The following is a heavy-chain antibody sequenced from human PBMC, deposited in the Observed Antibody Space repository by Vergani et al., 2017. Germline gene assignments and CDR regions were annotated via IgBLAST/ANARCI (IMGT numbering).Heavy chain of an antibody. V-gene: IGHV1-69*01. CDR2: IIPIFGTA. D-gene: IGHD4-23*01. CDR3: AKDYARTHYGGNSFDY. J-gene: IGHJ4*02. Sequence: VQLVESGAEVKKPGSSVKVSCKASGGTFSSYAISWVRQAPGQGLEWMGGIIPIFGTANYAQKFQGRVTITADESTSTAYMELSSLRSEDTAVYYCAKDYARTHYGGNSFDYWGQGTLVTVSS. CDR1: GGTFSSYA.